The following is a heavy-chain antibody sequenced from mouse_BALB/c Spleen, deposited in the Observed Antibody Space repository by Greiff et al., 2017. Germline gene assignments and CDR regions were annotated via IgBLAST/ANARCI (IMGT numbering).Heavy chain of an antibody. J-gene: IGHJ2*01. CDR2: IRNKANGYTT. V-gene: IGHV7-3*02. Sequence: DVQLQESGGGLVQPGGSLRLSCATSGFTFTDYYMSWVRQPPGKALEWLGFIRNKANGYTTEYSASVKGRFTISRDNSQSILYLQMNTLRAEDSATYYCARGHYYGYFDYWGQGTTLTVSS. CDR1: GFTFTDYY. D-gene: IGHD1-2*01. CDR3: ARGHYYGYFDY.